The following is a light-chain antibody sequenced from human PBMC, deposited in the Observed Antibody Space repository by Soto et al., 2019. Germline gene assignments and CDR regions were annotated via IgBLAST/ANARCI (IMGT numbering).Light chain of an antibody. J-gene: IGKJ4*01. Sequence: DIVMTQAPDSLAVSLGERATINCKTSQTVLSSSNNKNSLIWYQQKPGQPPKLLISWASTRESGVPDRFSGSGSGTDFTLTISSLQAEAVAVYYCQQCYSAPLTFGGGTKVEIK. CDR3: QQCYSAPLT. V-gene: IGKV4-1*01. CDR2: WAS. CDR1: QTVLSSSNNKNS.